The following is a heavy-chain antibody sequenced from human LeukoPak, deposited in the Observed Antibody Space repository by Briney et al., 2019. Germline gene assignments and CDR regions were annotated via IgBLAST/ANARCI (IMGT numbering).Heavy chain of an antibody. D-gene: IGHD5-18*01. V-gene: IGHV3-23*01. CDR3: AKDSGYSYYFDY. CDR1: GFSFSSYA. CDR2: ISGSGGST. J-gene: IGHJ4*02. Sequence: PGGSLRLSCEASGFSFSSYAMSWVRQAPGKGLEWVSAISGSGGSTYYADSVKGRFTISRDNSKNTLYLQMNSLRAEDTAVYYCAKDSGYSYYFDYWGQGTLVTVSS.